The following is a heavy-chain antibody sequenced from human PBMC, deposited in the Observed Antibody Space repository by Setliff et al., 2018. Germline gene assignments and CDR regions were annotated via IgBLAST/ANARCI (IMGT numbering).Heavy chain of an antibody. J-gene: IGHJ6*02. CDR2: ISYDGSNK. V-gene: IGHV3-30-3*01. D-gene: IGHD3-10*01. CDR1: GFTFDDYA. CDR3: ARDPGWFGELKDYYYGMDV. Sequence: GGSLRLSCAASGFTFDDYAMHWVRQAPGKGLEWVAVISYDGSNKYYADSVKGRFTISRDNSKNTLYLQMNSLRAEDTAVYYCARDPGWFGELKDYYYGMDVWGQGTTVTVSS.